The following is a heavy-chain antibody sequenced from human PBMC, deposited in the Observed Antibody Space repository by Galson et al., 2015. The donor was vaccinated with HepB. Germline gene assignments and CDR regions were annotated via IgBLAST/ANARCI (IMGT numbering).Heavy chain of an antibody. CDR3: ARVFGDCSSTTSCYTYYYYYYGMDV. Sequence: SETLSLTCTVSGGSISSYYWSWIRQPAGKGLEWIGRIYTGGSTNYNPSLKSRVTMSVDTSKNQFSLKLSSVTAADTAVYYCARVFGDCSSTTSCYTYYYYYYGMDVWGQGTTVTVSS. CDR1: GGSISSYY. V-gene: IGHV4-4*07. CDR2: IYTGGST. D-gene: IGHD2-2*02. J-gene: IGHJ6*02.